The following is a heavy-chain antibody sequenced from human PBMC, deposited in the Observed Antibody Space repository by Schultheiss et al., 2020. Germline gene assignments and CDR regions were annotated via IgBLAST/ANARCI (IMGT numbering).Heavy chain of an antibody. D-gene: IGHD6-13*01. V-gene: IGHV4-59*12. CDR2: IYHSGST. CDR1: GGSISSYY. CDR3: ARDGQHDRWYYFDY. J-gene: IGHJ4*02. Sequence: SETLSLTCTVSGGSISSYYWSWIRQPAGKGLEWIGYIYHSGSTNYNPSLKSRVTISVDTSKNQFSLKLSSVTAADTAVYYCARDGQHDRWYYFDYWGQGTLVTVSS.